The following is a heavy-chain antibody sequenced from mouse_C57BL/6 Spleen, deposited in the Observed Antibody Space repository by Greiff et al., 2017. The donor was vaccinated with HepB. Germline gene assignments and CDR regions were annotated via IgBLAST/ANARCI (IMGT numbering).Heavy chain of an antibody. Sequence: EVMLVESGGGLVKPGGSLKLSCAASGFTFSSYAMSWVRQTPEKRLEWVANISDGGSYTYYPDNVKGRFTISRDNAKNNLYLQMSHLKSEDTAMYYCARDAVYYGSSYGYFDVWGTGTTVTVSS. D-gene: IGHD1-1*01. CDR1: GFTFSSYA. CDR2: ISDGGSYT. CDR3: ARDAVYYGSSYGYFDV. J-gene: IGHJ1*03. V-gene: IGHV5-4*03.